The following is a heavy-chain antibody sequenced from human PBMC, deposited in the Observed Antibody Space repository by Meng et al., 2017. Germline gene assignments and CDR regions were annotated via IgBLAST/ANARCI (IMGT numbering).Heavy chain of an antibody. CDR2: INTNTGNP. CDR1: GYTFTSYA. D-gene: IGHD3-22*01. J-gene: IGHJ4*02. V-gene: IGHV7-4-1*02. CDR3: ARRYYYDSSGYYFYVFGY. Sequence: QGQLVHVKSEVKKPGASVKFSCKASGYTFTSYAMNWVRQASGQGLEWMGWINTNTGNPTYAQGFTGRFVFTLDTSVSTAYLQISSLKAEDTAVYYCARRYYYDSSGYYFYVFGYWGQGTLVTVSS.